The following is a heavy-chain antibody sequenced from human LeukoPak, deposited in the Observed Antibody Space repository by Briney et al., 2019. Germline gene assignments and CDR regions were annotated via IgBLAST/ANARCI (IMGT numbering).Heavy chain of an antibody. J-gene: IGHJ4*02. CDR1: GGSISSSSYY. V-gene: IGHV4-39*07. CDR2: IYYSGST. Sequence: SETLSLACTVSGGSISSSSYYWGWIRQPPGKGLEWIGSIYYSGSTYYNPSLKSRVTISVDTSKSQFSLKLSSVTAADTAVYYCARDYYDSSGIDYWGQGTLVTVSS. D-gene: IGHD3-22*01. CDR3: ARDYYDSSGIDY.